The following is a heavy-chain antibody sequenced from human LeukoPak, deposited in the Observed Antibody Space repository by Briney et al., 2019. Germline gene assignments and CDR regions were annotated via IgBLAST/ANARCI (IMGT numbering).Heavy chain of an antibody. CDR1: GLTVSSNY. J-gene: IGHJ4*02. D-gene: IGHD3/OR15-3a*01. CDR2: IYSGGSS. V-gene: IGHV3-66*01. Sequence: GGSLRLSSAASGLTVSSNYMSWVRHAPGKGLEWDCVIYSGGSSYYGDSVNGRFTISRDNSKNTLYLQMNSLRAEDTAVYYCARDAGLDYWGQGTLVTVSS. CDR3: ARDAGLDY.